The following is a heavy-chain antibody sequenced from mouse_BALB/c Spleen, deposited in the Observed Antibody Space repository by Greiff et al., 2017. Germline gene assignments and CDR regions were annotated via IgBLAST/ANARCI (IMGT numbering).Heavy chain of an antibody. CDR1: GYTFTSYW. CDR3: ARSHGSAWFAY. CDR2: INPSTGYT. Sequence: VQLQQSGAELAKPGASVKMSCTASGYTFTSYWMHWVKQRPGQGLEWIGYINPSTGYTEYNQKFKDKATLTADKSSSTAYMQLSSLTSEDSAVYYCARSHGSAWFAYWGQGTLVTVSA. J-gene: IGHJ3*01. D-gene: IGHD2-2*01. V-gene: IGHV1-7*01.